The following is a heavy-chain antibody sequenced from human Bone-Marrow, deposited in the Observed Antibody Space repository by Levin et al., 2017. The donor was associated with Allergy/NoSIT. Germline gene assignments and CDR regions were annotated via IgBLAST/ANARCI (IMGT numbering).Heavy chain of an antibody. J-gene: IGHJ6*02. CDR3: ARARRVITGDHDA. Sequence: GESLKISCTASGFSFTSYGISWVRQARGQGLEWMGWVSPYYGNTMYARNFQGRVTMTTDTSTFSAYMELRGLNSGDTAIYYCARARRVITGDHDAWGQGTSLTVSS. CDR1: GFSFTSYG. CDR2: VSPYYGNT. D-gene: IGHD7-27*01. V-gene: IGHV1-18*01.